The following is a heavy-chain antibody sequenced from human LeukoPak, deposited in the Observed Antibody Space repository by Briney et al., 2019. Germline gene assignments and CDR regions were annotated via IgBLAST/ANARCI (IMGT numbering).Heavy chain of an antibody. Sequence: GGSLRLSCAASGFTFSDYGMNWVRQAPGKGLEWVAVISYDGSNKYYADSVKGRFTISRDNSKNTLYLQMNSLRAEDTAVYYCARDTTMRKIATFDYWGQGTLVTVSS. D-gene: IGHD2-21*01. CDR3: ARDTTMRKIATFDY. V-gene: IGHV3-30*03. CDR2: ISYDGSNK. CDR1: GFTFSDYG. J-gene: IGHJ4*02.